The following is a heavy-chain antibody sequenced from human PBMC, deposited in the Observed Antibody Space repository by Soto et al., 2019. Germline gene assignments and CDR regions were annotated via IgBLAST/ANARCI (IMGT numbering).Heavy chain of an antibody. J-gene: IGHJ4*02. V-gene: IGHV3-7*01. CDR1: GFTVSSYW. Sequence: GGSLRLSCAASGFTVSSYWMSWVRQAPGKGLEWVANIKQDGSEKYYVDSVKGRFTISRDNAKNSLYLQMNSLRAEDTAVYYCARDSDIVVVVAASHWGQGTLVTVSS. CDR2: IKQDGSEK. D-gene: IGHD2-15*01. CDR3: ARDSDIVVVVAASH.